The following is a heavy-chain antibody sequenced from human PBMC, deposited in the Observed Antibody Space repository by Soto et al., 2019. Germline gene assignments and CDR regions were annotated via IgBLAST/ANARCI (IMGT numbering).Heavy chain of an antibody. J-gene: IGHJ6*02. Sequence: PGGSLRLSCAASGFTFSDYYMSWIRQAPGKGLEWVSYISSSGSTIYYADSVKGRFTISRDNAKNSLYLQWSSLKASDTAMYYCAGGGVRGVITRTRDYYGMDVWGQGTTVTVSS. CDR2: ISSSGSTI. CDR1: GFTFSDYY. V-gene: IGHV3-11*01. D-gene: IGHD3-10*01. CDR3: AGGGVRGVITRTRDYYGMDV.